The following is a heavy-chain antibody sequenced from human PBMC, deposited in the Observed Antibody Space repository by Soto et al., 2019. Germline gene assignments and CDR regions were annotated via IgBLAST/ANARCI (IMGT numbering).Heavy chain of an antibody. CDR2: IDWDDDK. V-gene: IGHV2-70*04. CDR3: ARQTYYYDSSGSLGAFNWFDP. Sequence: SGPTLVNPTKPLTLTCPFSGFSLSTSGMRVSWIRQPPGKALEWLARIDWDDDKFYSTSLKTRLTISKDTSKNQVVLTMTNMDPVDTATYYCARQTYYYDSSGSLGAFNWFDPWGQGTLVPVSS. D-gene: IGHD3-22*01. J-gene: IGHJ5*02. CDR1: GFSLSTSGMR.